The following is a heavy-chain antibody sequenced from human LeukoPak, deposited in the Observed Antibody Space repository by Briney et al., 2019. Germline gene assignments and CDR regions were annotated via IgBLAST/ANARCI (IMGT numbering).Heavy chain of an antibody. J-gene: IGHJ5*02. V-gene: IGHV1-18*01. CDR3: ARTGDLTILNWFAP. CDR1: GYTFTSYG. Sequence: ASVKVSCKASGYTFTSYGISWVRQAPGQGLEWMGWISAYNGNTNYAQKLQGRVTMTTDTSTSTAYMELRSLRSDDTAVYYCARTGDLTILNWFAPWGQGTLVTVSS. CDR2: ISAYNGNT. D-gene: IGHD2-21*01.